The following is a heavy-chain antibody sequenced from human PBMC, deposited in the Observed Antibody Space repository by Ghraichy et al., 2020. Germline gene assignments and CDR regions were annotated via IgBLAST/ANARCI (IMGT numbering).Heavy chain of an antibody. D-gene: IGHD2-21*02. Sequence: GESLNISCKGSGYSFTTYWIGWVRQMPGKGLEWMGIIYPGDSDARYNPSFQGQVTISADKSITTAYLQWSSLKASDTAMYYCARGERYCGGDCYLLWGQGTLVTVSS. CDR3: ARGERYCGGDCYLL. CDR2: IYPGDSDA. CDR1: GYSFTTYW. V-gene: IGHV5-51*01. J-gene: IGHJ4*02.